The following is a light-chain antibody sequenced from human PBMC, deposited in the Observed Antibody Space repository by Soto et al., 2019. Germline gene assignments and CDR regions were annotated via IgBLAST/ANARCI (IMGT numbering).Light chain of an antibody. CDR2: EGS. J-gene: IGLJ1*01. CDR3: CSYAGSSTLYV. CDR1: SSDVGSYNL. Sequence: QSVLTQPASVSGSPGQSITIPCTGTSSDVGSYNLVSWYQQHPGKAPKLMIYEGSKRPSGVSNRFSGSKSGNTASLTISGLQAEDEADYYCCSYAGSSTLYVFGTGTKVTVL. V-gene: IGLV2-23*01.